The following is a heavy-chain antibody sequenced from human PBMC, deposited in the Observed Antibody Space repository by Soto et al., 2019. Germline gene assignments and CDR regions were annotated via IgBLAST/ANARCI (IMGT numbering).Heavy chain of an antibody. CDR1: GGTFSSYA. D-gene: IGHD6-13*01. CDR2: IIPIFGTA. V-gene: IGHV1-69*06. CDR3: ARERVSGEAAGTSPFDY. J-gene: IGHJ4*02. Sequence: QVQLVQSGAEVKKPGSSVKVSCKASGGTFSSYAISWVRQAPGQGLDWMGGIIPIFGTANYAQKFQGRVTITADKSTSTADMELSSLRSEDTAVYYCARERVSGEAAGTSPFDYWGQGTLVTVSS.